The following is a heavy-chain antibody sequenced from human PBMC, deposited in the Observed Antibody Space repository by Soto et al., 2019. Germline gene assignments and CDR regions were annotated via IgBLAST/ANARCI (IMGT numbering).Heavy chain of an antibody. CDR3: ARGGITAVRNYYFDH. CDR2: IHHSGPT. Sequence: QVQLQESGPGLVKPSGTLSLNCKVSGDSISSSEWWSWVRQPPGKGLEWIAEIHHSGPTNYNPSLQSRVTITVDKSKNQISLRLSTVTAADTAVYYCARGGITAVRNYYFDHWGQGTLVIVSS. V-gene: IGHV4-4*02. J-gene: IGHJ4*02. CDR1: GDSISSSEW. D-gene: IGHD1-20*01.